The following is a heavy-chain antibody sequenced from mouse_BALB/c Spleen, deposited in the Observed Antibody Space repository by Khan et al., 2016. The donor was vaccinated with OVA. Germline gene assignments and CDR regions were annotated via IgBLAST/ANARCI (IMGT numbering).Heavy chain of an antibody. CDR1: GYTFTDYA. V-gene: IGHV1S137*01. D-gene: IGHD4-1*01. CDR2: ISTYYGDA. J-gene: IGHJ3*01. Sequence: VQLQESGAELVRPAVSVKISCKGPGYTFTDYAMHWVKQSHATSPEWFGVISTYYGDADYNQKFQGKASMTVDKSSSTAFMEFARLTSEDSAIHYRARGGTLAYWGQGTLVTVSA. CDR3: ARGGTLAY.